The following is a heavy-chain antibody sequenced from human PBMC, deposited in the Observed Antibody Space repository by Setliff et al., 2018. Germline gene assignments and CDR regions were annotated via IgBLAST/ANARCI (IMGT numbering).Heavy chain of an antibody. CDR2: IYYSGST. CDR3: ARADNVLLWFGELFY. D-gene: IGHD3-10*01. J-gene: IGHJ4*02. Sequence: SETLSLTCTVSGGSISSSSYYWGWIRQPPGKGLEWIGNIYYSGSTYYNPSLKSRVTISVDTSKSQFSLKLTSVTAADTAVYYCARADNVLLWFGELFYWGQGTLVTVSS. V-gene: IGHV4-39*01. CDR1: GGSISSSSYY.